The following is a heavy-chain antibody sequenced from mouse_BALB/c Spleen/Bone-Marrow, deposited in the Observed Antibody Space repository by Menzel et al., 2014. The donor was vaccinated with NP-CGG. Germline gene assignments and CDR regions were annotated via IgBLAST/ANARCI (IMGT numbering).Heavy chain of an antibody. CDR2: IYPGDGDT. Sequence: VQVVESGAELVRPGSSVKTSCKASGYAFSSYWMNWVKQRPGQGLEWIGQIYPGDGDTNYNGKFKGKATLTADKSSSTAYMQLSSLTSEDSAAYFCARGPWFAYWGQGTLVTVSA. CDR3: ARGPWFAY. CDR1: GYAFSSYW. V-gene: IGHV1-80*01. J-gene: IGHJ3*01.